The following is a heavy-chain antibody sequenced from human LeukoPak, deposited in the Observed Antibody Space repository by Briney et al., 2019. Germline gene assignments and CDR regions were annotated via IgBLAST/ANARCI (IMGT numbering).Heavy chain of an antibody. V-gene: IGHV4-59*12. CDR2: IYYSRST. CDR3: ARETPLDYLYYFDY. Sequence: ASETLSLTCTVSGGSISSYYWSWIRQPPGKGLEWIGYIYYSRSTYYNPSLKSRVTISVDTSKNQFSLKLSSVTAADTAVYYCARETPLDYLYYFDYWGQGTLVTVSS. D-gene: IGHD3-16*01. J-gene: IGHJ4*02. CDR1: GGSISSYY.